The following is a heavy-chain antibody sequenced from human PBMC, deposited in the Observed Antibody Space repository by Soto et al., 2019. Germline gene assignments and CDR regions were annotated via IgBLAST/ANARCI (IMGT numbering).Heavy chain of an antibody. V-gene: IGHV3-21*01. CDR1: GFTFSSYS. D-gene: IGHD5-18*01. CDR2: ISSSSSYI. J-gene: IGHJ6*02. CDR3: ARAGDTAMVTRLPTDYYYGMDV. Sequence: PGGSLRLSCAASGFTFSSYSMNWVRQAPGKGLEWVSSISSSSSYIYYADSVKGRFTISRDNAKNSLYLQMNSLRAEDTAVYYCARAGDTAMVTRLPTDYYYGMDVWGQGTTVTVSS.